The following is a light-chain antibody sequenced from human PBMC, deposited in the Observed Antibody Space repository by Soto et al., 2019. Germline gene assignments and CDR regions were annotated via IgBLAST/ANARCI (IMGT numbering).Light chain of an antibody. V-gene: IGKV1-39*01. CDR1: QSISSY. CDR2: AAS. J-gene: IGKJ2*01. Sequence: DIQMTQSPSSLSASVGDSVTISCRASQSISSYLNWYQQKPGKAPNLLIYAASNLQSGVPSRFSGSGSWTDFSLTISSLQTEDFATYDCQQNYNTPRTFGQGTKLEI. CDR3: QQNYNTPRT.